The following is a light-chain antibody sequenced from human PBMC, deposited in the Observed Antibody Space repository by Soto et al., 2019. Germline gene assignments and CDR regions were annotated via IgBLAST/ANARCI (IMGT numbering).Light chain of an antibody. V-gene: IGKV3-20*01. CDR1: ESIESRY. CDR2: GTS. Sequence: EIVLTQSPATLSLSPGERATLSCRASESIESRYLAWYQQRPGQAPRILIYGTSSRATGIPDRFSGSGSGTDFSLTISRLEPEDFAVYYCQQFGSSPGFTFGPGTKVDIK. J-gene: IGKJ3*01. CDR3: QQFGSSPGFT.